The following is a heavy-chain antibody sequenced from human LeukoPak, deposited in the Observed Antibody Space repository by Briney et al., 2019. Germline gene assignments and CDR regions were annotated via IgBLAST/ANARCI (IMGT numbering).Heavy chain of an antibody. CDR3: ARVLSKRRTRTYSFDY. Sequence: SETLSLTCAVSGGSISSGAYSWSWIRQPPGKGLEWIGCIYYRGGTYYNSSLKSRVSISVDTSKNHFSLRLSSVTAADTAVYYCARVLSKRRTRTYSFDYWGQGTLVTVSS. CDR1: GGSISSGAYS. V-gene: IGHV4-30-4*07. J-gene: IGHJ4*02. D-gene: IGHD1-26*01. CDR2: IYYRGGT.